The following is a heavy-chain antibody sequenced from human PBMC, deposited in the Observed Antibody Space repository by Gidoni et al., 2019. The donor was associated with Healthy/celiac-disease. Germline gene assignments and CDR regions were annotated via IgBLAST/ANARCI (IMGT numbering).Heavy chain of an antibody. CDR3: TRDVVVPAAEGWFDP. CDR2: IRSKAYGGTT. Sequence: EVQLVESGGGLVQPGRSLRLSCTASGFPFGDYAMSWFRQAPGKGLEWVGFIRSKAYGGTTEYAASVKGRFTISRDDSKSIAYLKMNSLKTEDTAVYYCTRDVVVPAAEGWFDPWGQGTLVTVSS. J-gene: IGHJ5*02. V-gene: IGHV3-49*03. D-gene: IGHD2-2*01. CDR1: GFPFGDYA.